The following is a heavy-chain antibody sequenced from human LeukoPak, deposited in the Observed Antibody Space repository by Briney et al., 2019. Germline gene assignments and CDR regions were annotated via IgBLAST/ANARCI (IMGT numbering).Heavy chain of an antibody. V-gene: IGHV3-53*01. D-gene: IGHD3-10*01. J-gene: IGHJ6*03. CDR3: ARVYYGSGSLHYYYYYMDV. CDR1: GFSVTNKY. Sequence: GGSLRLSCAASGFSVTNKYMSWVRQAPGKGLEWVSVTYSGGRTYYADSVKGRFTISRENSRNALYLQMNSLRADDTAVYYCARVYYGSGSLHYYYYYMDVWGKATTVTICS. CDR2: TYSGGRT.